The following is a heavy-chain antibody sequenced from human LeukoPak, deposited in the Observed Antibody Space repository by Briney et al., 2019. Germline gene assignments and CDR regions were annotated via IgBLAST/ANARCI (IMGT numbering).Heavy chain of an antibody. J-gene: IGHJ4*02. Sequence: PGGSLRLSCAASGFTFSSYAMSWVRQAPGRGLEWVSTISGNGGSTYYADSVKGRFTISRDNSKNTLYLQMNSLRAEDTAVYYCASIPDPIAYCGGDCYFDYWGQGTLVTLSS. V-gene: IGHV3-23*01. CDR1: GFTFSSYA. CDR3: ASIPDPIAYCGGDCYFDY. D-gene: IGHD2-21*02. CDR2: ISGNGGST.